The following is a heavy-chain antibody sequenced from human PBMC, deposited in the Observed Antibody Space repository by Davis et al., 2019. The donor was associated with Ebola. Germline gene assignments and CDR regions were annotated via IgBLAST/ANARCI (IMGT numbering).Heavy chain of an antibody. Sequence: AASVKVSCKASGYTFTSYAMHWVRQAPGQRLEWMGWINAGNGNTKYSQKFQGRVTITRDTSASTAYMELSSLRSEDTAVYYCARAPLIVPPFDWFDPWGQGTLVTVSS. CDR2: INAGNGNT. D-gene: IGHD2-8*01. J-gene: IGHJ5*02. V-gene: IGHV1-3*01. CDR1: GYTFTSYA. CDR3: ARAPLIVPPFDWFDP.